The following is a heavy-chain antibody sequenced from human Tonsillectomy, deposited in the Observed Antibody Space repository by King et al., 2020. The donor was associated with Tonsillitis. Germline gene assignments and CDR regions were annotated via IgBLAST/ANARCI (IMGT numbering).Heavy chain of an antibody. CDR1: GFTFSSYS. D-gene: IGHD4-17*01. CDR3: ARAYYGDYRYWFDP. V-gene: IGHV3-48*02. J-gene: IGHJ5*02. Sequence: VQLVESGGGLVQPGGSLRLSCAASGFTFSSYSMNWVRQAPGKGLEWVSYISSSSSTIYYADSLKGRFTISRDNAKNSLYLQMNRRRDEATAVSYCARAYYGDYRYWFDPWGQGTLVTVSS. CDR2: ISSSSSTI.